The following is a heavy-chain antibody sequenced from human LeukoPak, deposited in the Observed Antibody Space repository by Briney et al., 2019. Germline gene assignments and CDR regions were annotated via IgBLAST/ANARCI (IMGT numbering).Heavy chain of an antibody. V-gene: IGHV1-24*01. CDR2: FDPEDGET. J-gene: IGHJ4*02. D-gene: IGHD3-10*01. CDR3: VPYGSGSYPLDY. CDR1: VYTLTELS. Sequence: GASVKVSCKVSVYTLTELSMHWVRQAPGKGLEWMGGFDPEDGETIYAQKFQGRVTMTEDTSTDTAYMELSSLRSEDTAVYYCVPYGSGSYPLDYWGQGTLVTVSS.